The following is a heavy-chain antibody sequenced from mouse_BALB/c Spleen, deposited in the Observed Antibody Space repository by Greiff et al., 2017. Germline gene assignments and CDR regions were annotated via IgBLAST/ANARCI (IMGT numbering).Heavy chain of an antibody. CDR1: GFTFTDYY. CDR3: ASDRYEAWFAY. D-gene: IGHD2-14*01. V-gene: IGHV7-3*02. CDR2: IRNKANGYTT. J-gene: IGHJ3*01. Sequence: EVQGVESGGGLVQPGGSLRLSCATSGFTFTDYYMSWVRQPPGKALEWLGFIRNKANGYTTEYSASVKGRFTISRDNSQSILYLQMNTLRAEDSATYCCASDRYEAWFAYWGQGTLVTVSA.